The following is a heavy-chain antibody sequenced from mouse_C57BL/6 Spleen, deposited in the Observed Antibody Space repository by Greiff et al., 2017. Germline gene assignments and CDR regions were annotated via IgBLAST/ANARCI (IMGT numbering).Heavy chain of an antibody. J-gene: IGHJ2*01. CDR1: GFTFSSYA. Sequence: EVHLVESGGGLVKPGGSLKLSCAASGFTFSSYAMSWVRQTPEKRLEWVATISDGGSYTYYPDNVKGRFTISRDNAKNNLYLHMSHLTSEDTAMYYCSSAVYYGNLYYFDYWGQGTTLTVSS. CDR2: ISDGGSYT. CDR3: SSAVYYGNLYYFDY. D-gene: IGHD2-1*01. V-gene: IGHV5-4*01.